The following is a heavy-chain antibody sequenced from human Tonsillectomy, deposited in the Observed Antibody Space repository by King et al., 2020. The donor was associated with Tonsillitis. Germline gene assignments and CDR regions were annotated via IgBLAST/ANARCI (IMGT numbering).Heavy chain of an antibody. CDR2: INHSGST. Sequence: VQLQQWGAGLLKPSETLSLTCAAYGGSFSGYYWSWIRQPPGKGLEWIGEINHSGSTNYNPSLKSRVTISVDTSKNQFSLKLSSVTAADTAGYYCARSPLQSGYYYYYYGMDVWGQGTTVTVSS. D-gene: IGHD3-3*01. V-gene: IGHV4-34*01. CDR1: GGSFSGYY. CDR3: ARSPLQSGYYYYYYGMDV. J-gene: IGHJ6*02.